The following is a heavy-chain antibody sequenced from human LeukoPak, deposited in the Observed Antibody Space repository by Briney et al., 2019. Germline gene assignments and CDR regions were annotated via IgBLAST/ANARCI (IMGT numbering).Heavy chain of an antibody. CDR2: ISYDGSNK. J-gene: IGHJ4*02. Sequence: GGSLRLSCAASGFTFSSYGMHWVRQAPGKGLEWLAVISYDGSNKYYADSVKGRFTISRDNSKNTLYLQMNSLRAEDTAVYYCAKCAPPRGVRGSLDYWGQGTLVTVSS. V-gene: IGHV3-30*18. CDR3: AKCAPPRGVRGSLDY. CDR1: GFTFSSYG. D-gene: IGHD3-10*01.